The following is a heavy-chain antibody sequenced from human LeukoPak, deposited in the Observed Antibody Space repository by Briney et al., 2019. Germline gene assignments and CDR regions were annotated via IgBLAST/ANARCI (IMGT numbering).Heavy chain of an antibody. D-gene: IGHD6-19*01. CDR3: ASPAKPYSSGWQDRNDAFDI. V-gene: IGHV3-21*01. CDR2: ISSSSSYI. CDR1: GFTFSSYS. J-gene: IGHJ3*02. Sequence: GGSLRLSCAASGFTFSSYSMNWVRQAPGKGLEWVSSISSSSSYIYYADSVKGRFTISRDNAKNSLYLQMNSLRAEDTAVYYCASPAKPYSSGWQDRNDAFDIWGQGTMVTVSS.